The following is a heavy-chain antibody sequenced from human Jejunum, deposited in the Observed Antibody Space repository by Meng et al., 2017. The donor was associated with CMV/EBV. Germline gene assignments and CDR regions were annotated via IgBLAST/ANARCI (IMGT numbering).Heavy chain of an antibody. V-gene: IGHV1-2*06. Sequence: QVQVVQSGAEVKRPGASVKVCCKASGYTFTGYYMQWVRQAPGQGPEWMGRINPNNGGANYAQQFQGRVTMTTDTSISTAYMELSRLRSDDTAVYYCARDLSGYYSFVDYWGQGTLVTVSS. CDR2: INPNNGGA. D-gene: IGHD3-22*01. J-gene: IGHJ4*02. CDR1: GYTFTGYY. CDR3: ARDLSGYYSFVDY.